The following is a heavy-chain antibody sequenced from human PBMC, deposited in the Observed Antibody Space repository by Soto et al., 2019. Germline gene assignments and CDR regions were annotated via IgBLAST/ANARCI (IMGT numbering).Heavy chain of an antibody. J-gene: IGHJ4*02. V-gene: IGHV4-59*08. Sequence: SETLSLTCTVPGGSISSYYWSWIRQPPGKGLEWIGYIYYSGSTNYNPSLKSRVTISVDTSKNQFSLKLSSVTAADTAVYYCARLEVTPTHPDYWGQGTLVTVSS. D-gene: IGHD2-21*02. CDR3: ARLEVTPTHPDY. CDR2: IYYSGST. CDR1: GGSISSYY.